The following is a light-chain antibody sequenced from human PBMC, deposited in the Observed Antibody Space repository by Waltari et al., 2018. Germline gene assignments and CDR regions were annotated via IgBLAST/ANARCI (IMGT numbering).Light chain of an antibody. CDR1: SSHVGGSNY. CDR2: DVS. V-gene: IGLV2-14*03. CDR3: SSYISSDTLEL. Sequence: QSALTQPASVSGSPGQSITISCTGTSSHVGGSNYFSGYQQHPGNAPKLMLYDVSHRPSGVSNRLSGSKSGNTASLTISGLQAEDEAHYYCSSYISSDTLELFGGGTSLTV. J-gene: IGLJ2*01.